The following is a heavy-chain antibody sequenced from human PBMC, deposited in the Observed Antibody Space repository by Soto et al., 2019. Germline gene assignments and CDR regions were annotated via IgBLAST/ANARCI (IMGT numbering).Heavy chain of an antibody. V-gene: IGHV2-5*02. J-gene: IGHJ4*02. Sequence: QITLKESGPTLVKPTQTLTLTCTFSGFSLSSTRVAVGWIRQPPGKALEWLALIYWDDDKRYSSFLKSRLNITKDTSKNQVVLTMSNMDPVDTARYYCAHIVVAGLGYDFDYWGQGTLVTVSS. CDR2: IYWDDDK. CDR3: AHIVVAGLGYDFDY. D-gene: IGHD6-19*01. CDR1: GFSLSSTRVA.